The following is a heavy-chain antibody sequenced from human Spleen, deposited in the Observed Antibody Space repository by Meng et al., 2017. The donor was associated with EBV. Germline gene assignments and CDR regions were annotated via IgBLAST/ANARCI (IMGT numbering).Heavy chain of an antibody. CDR2: ISTYNDNA. J-gene: IGHJ4*02. V-gene: IGHV1-18*01. CDR3: TRGDL. Sequence: QGQLVKFGNEVKKPGASVKVSCKASGYIFTKFGINWVRHAPGQGLEWLGWISTYNDNANYAPALRDRVTMTTDTSANTVYLDLRNLRSDDTVVYYCTRGDLWGQGTLVTVSS. CDR1: GYIFTKFG.